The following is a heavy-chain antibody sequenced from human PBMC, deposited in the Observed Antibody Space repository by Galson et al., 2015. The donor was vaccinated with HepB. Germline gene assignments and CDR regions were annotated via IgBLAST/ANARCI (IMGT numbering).Heavy chain of an antibody. CDR1: GFTFRTYH. Sequence: SLRLSCAASGFTFRTYHIHWVRQAPGKGLEWVAAIWYDGSNKYYADSVKGRFSISRDNSNNTGHVQMNSLRAEDAGLYFCARGMGYNYVYFDSWGQGTLVTVSS. D-gene: IGHD5-24*01. CDR2: IWYDGSNK. CDR3: ARGMGYNYVYFDS. V-gene: IGHV3-33*01. J-gene: IGHJ4*02.